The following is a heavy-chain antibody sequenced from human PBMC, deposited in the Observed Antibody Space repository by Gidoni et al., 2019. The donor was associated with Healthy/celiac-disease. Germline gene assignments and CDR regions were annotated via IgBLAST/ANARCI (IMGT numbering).Heavy chain of an antibody. CDR2: IWYDGSNK. D-gene: IGHD3-10*01. CDR1: GFPFGSYG. CDR3: ARDHGFGEFRNFDY. Sequence: QVQLVESGGGVVQLVRSLGLSCAASGFPFGSYGLHWVRQAPGKGLEWVAVIWYDGSNKYYADSVKGRFTISRDNSKNTLYLQMNSLRAEDTAVYYCARDHGFGEFRNFDYWGQGTLVTVSS. V-gene: IGHV3-33*08. J-gene: IGHJ4*02.